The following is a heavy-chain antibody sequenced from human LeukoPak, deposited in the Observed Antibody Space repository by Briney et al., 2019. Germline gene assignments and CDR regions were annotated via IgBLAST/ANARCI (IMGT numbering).Heavy chain of an antibody. V-gene: IGHV3-74*01. D-gene: IGHD3-10*01. CDR1: GFTFSSYW. Sequence: GRSLRLSCAPSGFTFSSYWMHWVRQAPGKGLVWVSRINSDGSSSIYADSVKGRFTISRDNAENTLDLQMSSPRAEDTAVYYCARGRPGGYFDYWGQGTLVTVSS. J-gene: IGHJ4*02. CDR3: ARGRPGGYFDY. CDR2: INSDGSSS.